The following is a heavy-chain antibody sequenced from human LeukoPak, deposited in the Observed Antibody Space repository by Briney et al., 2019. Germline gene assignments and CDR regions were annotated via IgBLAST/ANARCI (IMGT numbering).Heavy chain of an antibody. CDR2: INQDGNDK. CDR1: GFTFSTYW. Sequence: GGSLRLSCADSGFTFSTYWMTWVRQAPGKGLEWVANINQDGNDKYYVDSVKGRFTISGDNAKNSLYLQMNSLRVEDTAVYYCARDRSLGCDHWGQGTLVTVSS. D-gene: IGHD1-26*01. CDR3: ARDRSLGCDH. J-gene: IGHJ4*02. V-gene: IGHV3-7*03.